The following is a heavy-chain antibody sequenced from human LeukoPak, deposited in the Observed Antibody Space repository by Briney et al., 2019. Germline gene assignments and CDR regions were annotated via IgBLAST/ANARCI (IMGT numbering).Heavy chain of an antibody. CDR2: INHSGST. CDR3: ARGYRSSTSCYYNWFDP. Sequence: PSETLSLTCAVYGGSFSGYYWSWIRQPPGKGLEWIGEINHSGSTNYNPSLKSRVTISVDTSKNQFSLKLSSVTAADTAVYYCARGYRSSTSCYYNWFDPWGQGTLVTVSS. J-gene: IGHJ5*02. CDR1: GGSFSGYY. D-gene: IGHD2-2*01. V-gene: IGHV4-34*01.